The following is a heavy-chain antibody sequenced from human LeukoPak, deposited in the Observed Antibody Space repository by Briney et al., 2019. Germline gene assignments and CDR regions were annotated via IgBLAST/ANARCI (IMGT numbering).Heavy chain of an antibody. V-gene: IGHV5-51*01. CDR1: GYSFTSYW. CDR3: ARYPYYYDSSGYYYDH. J-gene: IGHJ5*02. D-gene: IGHD3-22*01. CDR2: IYPGDSGT. Sequence: GGSLKISCKGSGYSFTSYWIGWVRQMPGKGLEWMGIIYPGDSGTRYSPSFQGQVTMSADKSISTAYLQWSSLKASDTAMYYCARYPYYYDSSGYYYDHWGQGTLVTVSS.